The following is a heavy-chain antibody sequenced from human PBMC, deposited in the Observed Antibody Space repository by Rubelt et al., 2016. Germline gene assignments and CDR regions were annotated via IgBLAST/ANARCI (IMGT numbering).Heavy chain of an antibody. CDR1: GGSISRSSYY. Sequence: QLQLQESGPGLVKPSETLSLTCTVSGGSISRSSYYWGWIRQPPGKGLEWIGSVYYAESTYYNPSLQSRVTISVDTSKNQFSLTLSSVTAADTAVYYCARGSRHCSSTSCYLGFWGQGTLVTVSS. CDR2: VYYAEST. V-gene: IGHV4-39*07. CDR3: ARGSRHCSSTSCYLGF. D-gene: IGHD2-2*01. J-gene: IGHJ4*02.